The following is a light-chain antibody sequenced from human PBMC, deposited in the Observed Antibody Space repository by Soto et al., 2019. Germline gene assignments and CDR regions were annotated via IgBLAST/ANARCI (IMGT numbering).Light chain of an antibody. CDR2: EGS. Sequence: TQSPDTLSLSPWETATLSCSPSQGVDKWLAWYHQTPGKAPKLLIYEGSTFPTGLPASFSGSGSGTAFSITISSLQPEDFATYFCQQYKSYSLITFGPGTKVDIK. J-gene: IGKJ3*01. CDR1: QGVDKW. V-gene: IGKV1-5*01. CDR3: QQYKSYSLIT.